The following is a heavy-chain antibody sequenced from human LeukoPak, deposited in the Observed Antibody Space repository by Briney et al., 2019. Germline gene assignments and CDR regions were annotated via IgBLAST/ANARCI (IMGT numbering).Heavy chain of an antibody. D-gene: IGHD3-9*01. CDR2: IKSDGSIT. CDR1: GFTFSNYW. Sequence: PGGSLRLSCAVSGFTFSNYWMHWVRQAPGEGLVWVSRIKSDGSITSYADSVKGRLTISRDNAKNTLYLQMNSLRAEDTAVYYCAKDLRLTYYDILTGAPPAMRYYWGQGTLVTVSS. J-gene: IGHJ4*02. V-gene: IGHV3-74*01. CDR3: AKDLRLTYYDILTGAPPAMRYY.